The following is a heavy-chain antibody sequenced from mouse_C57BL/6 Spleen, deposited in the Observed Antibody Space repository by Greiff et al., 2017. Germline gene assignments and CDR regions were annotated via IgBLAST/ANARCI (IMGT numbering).Heavy chain of an antibody. V-gene: IGHV14-4*01. CDR3: TTPTPYAMDY. CDR1: GFNIKDDY. CDR2: LDPENGDT. Sequence: VQLQQSGAELVRPGASVKLSCTASGFNIKDDYMHWVKQRPEQGLEWIGWLDPENGDTEYASKFQGKATITADTSSNTAYLQLSSLTSEDTAVYCCTTPTPYAMDYWGQGTSVTVSS. J-gene: IGHJ4*01. D-gene: IGHD2-10*01.